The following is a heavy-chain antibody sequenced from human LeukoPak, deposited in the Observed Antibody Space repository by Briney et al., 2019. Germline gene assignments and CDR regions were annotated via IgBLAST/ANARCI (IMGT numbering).Heavy chain of an antibody. V-gene: IGHV4-34*01. D-gene: IGHD2-2*01. J-gene: IGHJ6*03. CDR1: GGSFSGYY. Sequence: SETLSLTCAVYGGSFSGYYWSWIRQPPGKGLEWIGEINHSGSTNYNPSLKSRVTISVDTSKNQFSLKLSSVTAADTAVYYCARGELVVVPAASNYYYYMDVWGKGTTVTVSS. CDR2: INHSGST. CDR3: ARGELVVVPAASNYYYYMDV.